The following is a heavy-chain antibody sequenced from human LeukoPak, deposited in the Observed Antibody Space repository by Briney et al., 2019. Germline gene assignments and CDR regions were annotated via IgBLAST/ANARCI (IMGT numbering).Heavy chain of an antibody. D-gene: IGHD6-19*01. Sequence: KASETLSLTCTVSGGSISSYYLSWIRQPAGKGLEWIGRIYTSGSTNYNPSLKSRVTMSVDTSKNQFSLKLSSVTAADTAVYYCAFSSVWYHIDYWGQGTLVTVSS. CDR1: GGSISSYY. CDR3: AFSSVWYHIDY. J-gene: IGHJ4*02. V-gene: IGHV4-4*07. CDR2: IYTSGST.